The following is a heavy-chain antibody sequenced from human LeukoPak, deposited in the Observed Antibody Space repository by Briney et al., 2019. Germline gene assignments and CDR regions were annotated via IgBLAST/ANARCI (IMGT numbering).Heavy chain of an antibody. CDR1: GFTFSTYW. CDR3: ARDSAGNDY. J-gene: IGHJ4*02. Sequence: GGSLRLSCAASGFTFSTYWMSWVREAPGKGLEWVANIKQDGSEKYYVDSVKGRFTISRDNAKNSLYLQMNSLRAEDTAMYYCARDSAGNDYWGQGTLVTVSS. CDR2: IKQDGSEK. V-gene: IGHV3-7*01. D-gene: IGHD6-13*01.